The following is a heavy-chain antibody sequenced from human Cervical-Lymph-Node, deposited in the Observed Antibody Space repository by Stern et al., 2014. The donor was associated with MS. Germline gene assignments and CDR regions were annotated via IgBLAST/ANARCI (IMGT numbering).Heavy chain of an antibody. V-gene: IGHV4-31*03. D-gene: IGHD4-17*01. J-gene: IGHJ3*01. CDR3: ARGYGGYGALDF. CDR2: IYNSGSA. CDR1: GASISTGGYY. Sequence: QVQLVESGPGLVKPSQTLSLTCTVSGASISTGGYYWSWIRQHPGQGLEWIGYIYNSGSAFHTPSLKSRLTISVDTSKNQLSLKLNSVTAADTAVYYCARGYGGYGALDFWGQGTMVTVSS.